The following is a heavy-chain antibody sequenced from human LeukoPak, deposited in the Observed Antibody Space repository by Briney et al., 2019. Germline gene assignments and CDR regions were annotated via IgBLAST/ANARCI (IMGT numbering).Heavy chain of an antibody. CDR1: GGSISSGGYS. Sequence: PSETLSLTCAVSGGSISSGGYSWSWIRQPPGKGLEWIGYIYHSGSTYYNPPLKSRVTISVDRSKNQFSLKLSSVTAADTAVYYCARAGRDYYDSSGYYPFDYWGQGTLVTVSS. CDR3: ARAGRDYYDSSGYYPFDY. J-gene: IGHJ4*02. V-gene: IGHV4-30-2*01. D-gene: IGHD3-22*01. CDR2: IYHSGST.